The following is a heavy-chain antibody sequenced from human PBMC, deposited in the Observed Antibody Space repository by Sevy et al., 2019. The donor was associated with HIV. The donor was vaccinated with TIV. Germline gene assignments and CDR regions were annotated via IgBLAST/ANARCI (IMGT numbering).Heavy chain of an antibody. CDR1: GGSISKIGNY. Sequence: SETLSLTCSVSGGSISKIGNYWGWLRQPPGERLEWIGDIFHTGKTNYNPSLKSRVTISLDTSKNQFSLKLSSVTAADTAVYYCAKIYDYWGPGALVTVSS. D-gene: IGHD3-3*01. CDR2: IFHTGKT. V-gene: IGHV4-39*01. CDR3: AKIYDY. J-gene: IGHJ4*02.